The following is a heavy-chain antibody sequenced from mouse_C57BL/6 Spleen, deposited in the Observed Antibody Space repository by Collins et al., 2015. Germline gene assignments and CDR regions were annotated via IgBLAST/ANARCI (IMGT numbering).Heavy chain of an antibody. CDR3: TRRGYAMDY. J-gene: IGHJ4*01. Sequence: QVQLQQSGAELVRPGASVTLSCKASGYTFTDYEMHWVKQTPVHGLEWIGAIDPETGGTAYNQKFKGKATLTADKSSSTAYMELRSLTSEDSAVYYCTRRGYAMDYWGQGTSVTVSP. CDR1: GYTFTDYE. V-gene: IGHV1-15*01. CDR2: IDPETGGT.